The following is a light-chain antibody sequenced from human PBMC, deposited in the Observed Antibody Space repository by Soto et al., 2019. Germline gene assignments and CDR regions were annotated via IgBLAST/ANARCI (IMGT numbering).Light chain of an antibody. V-gene: IGKV3-11*01. Sequence: EIVLTQSPATLSLSPGESATLSCSASQSISSYLAWYQQKPGQAPRLLIYDVSNRAPGIPARFSGSGSGTDFTLTISSLEPEDFAVYYCQQRSNWPPFTFGPGTKVDIK. CDR2: DVS. J-gene: IGKJ3*01. CDR1: QSISSY. CDR3: QQRSNWPPFT.